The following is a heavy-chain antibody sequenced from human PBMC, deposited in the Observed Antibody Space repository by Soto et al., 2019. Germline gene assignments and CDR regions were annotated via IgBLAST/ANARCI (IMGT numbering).Heavy chain of an antibody. CDR3: AKALGSSTNCFDY. CDR1: GFTFSSHT. D-gene: IGHD2-2*01. CDR2: ISVSGGST. V-gene: IGHV3-23*01. Sequence: GGSLRLSCAASGFTFSSHTMNWVRQAPGKGLEWVSAISVSGGSTHYADSVKGRFTISRDNSKNTLYVQMNSLRAEDTAVYYCAKALGSSTNCFDYWGQGTLVTVSS. J-gene: IGHJ4*02.